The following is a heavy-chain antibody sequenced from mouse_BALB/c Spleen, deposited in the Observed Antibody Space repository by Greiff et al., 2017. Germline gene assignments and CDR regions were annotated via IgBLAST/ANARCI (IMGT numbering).Heavy chain of an antibody. D-gene: IGHD2-14*01. V-gene: IGHV2-2*02. CDR2: IWSGGST. J-gene: IGHJ3*01. Sequence: VKLMESGPGLVQPSQSLSITCTVSGFSLTSYGVHWVRQSPGKGLEWLGVIWSGGSTDYNAAFISRLSISKDNSKSQVFFKMNSLQANDTAIYYCARGVYYRYDAGFAYWGQGTLVTVSA. CDR1: GFSLTSYG. CDR3: ARGVYYRYDAGFAY.